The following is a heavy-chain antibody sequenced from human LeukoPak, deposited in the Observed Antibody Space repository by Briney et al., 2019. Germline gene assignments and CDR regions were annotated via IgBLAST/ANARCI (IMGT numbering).Heavy chain of an antibody. V-gene: IGHV4-34*01. CDR1: GGSFSGYY. CDR2: INHSGST. Sequence: KPSENLSLTCAVYGGSFSGYYWSWIRQPPGKGLEWIGEINHSGSTNYNPSLKSRVTTSVDTSKNQFSLKLSSVTAADTAVYYCARRYSSGWYGYWGQGTLVTVSS. CDR3: ARRYSSGWYGY. D-gene: IGHD6-19*01. J-gene: IGHJ4*02.